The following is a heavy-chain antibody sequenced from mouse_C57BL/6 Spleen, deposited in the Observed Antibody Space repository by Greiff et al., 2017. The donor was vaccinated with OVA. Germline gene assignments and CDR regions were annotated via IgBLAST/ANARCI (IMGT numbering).Heavy chain of an antibody. CDR1: GFTFSDYG. D-gene: IGHD2-5*01. CDR2: ISSGSSTI. Sequence: EVKLVESGGGLVKPGGSLKLSCAASGFTFSDYGMHWVRQAPEKGLEWVAYISSGSSTIYYADTVKGRFTISRDNAKNTLFLQMTSLRSEDTAMYYCAREDYSNFLAMDYWGQGTSVTVSS. CDR3: AREDYSNFLAMDY. J-gene: IGHJ4*01. V-gene: IGHV5-17*01.